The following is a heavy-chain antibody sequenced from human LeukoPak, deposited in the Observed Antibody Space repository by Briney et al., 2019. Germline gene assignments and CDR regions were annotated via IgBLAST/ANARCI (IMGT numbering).Heavy chain of an antibody. D-gene: IGHD2-2*03. Sequence: GASVKVSCKASGYTFTSYYMHWVRQAPGQGLEWMGIINPSGGSTSYAQKFQGRVTMTEDTSTDTAYMELSSLRSEDTAVYYCATPREVDINIVHFDYWGQGTLVTVSS. V-gene: IGHV1-46*01. CDR2: INPSGGST. CDR3: ATPREVDINIVHFDY. J-gene: IGHJ4*02. CDR1: GYTFTSYY.